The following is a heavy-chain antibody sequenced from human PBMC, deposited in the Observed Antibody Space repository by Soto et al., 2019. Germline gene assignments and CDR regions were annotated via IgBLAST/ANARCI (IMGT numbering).Heavy chain of an antibody. V-gene: IGHV1-46*02. J-gene: IGHJ4*02. D-gene: IGHD3-22*01. CDR2: INPSGGST. CDR3: ARGYDSSGYPRPTSDDY. CDR1: AYTFNSSH. Sequence: ASVKGSCKASAYTFNSSHMHQVRRAPGQGLDWMGIINPSGGSTSYAQKFQGRVTMTRDTSTSTVYMELSSLRSEDTAVYYCARGYDSSGYPRPTSDDYWGQGTLVTVSS.